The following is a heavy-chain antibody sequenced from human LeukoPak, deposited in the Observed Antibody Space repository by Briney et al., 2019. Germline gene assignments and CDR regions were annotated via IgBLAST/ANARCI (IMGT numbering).Heavy chain of an antibody. D-gene: IGHD4-11*01. Sequence: GGSLRLSCEASGFTFSDHYMGWVRQAPGKGLEWVGRIRNKANNYATEYAASVKDRFSISRDDSKNSLYLQMDSLKSEDTAVYHCARVRLVSVASKRSRPFDVWGQGTMVTVSS. CDR3: ARVRLVSVASKRSRPFDV. CDR1: GFTFSDHY. CDR2: IRNKANNYAT. V-gene: IGHV3-72*01. J-gene: IGHJ3*01.